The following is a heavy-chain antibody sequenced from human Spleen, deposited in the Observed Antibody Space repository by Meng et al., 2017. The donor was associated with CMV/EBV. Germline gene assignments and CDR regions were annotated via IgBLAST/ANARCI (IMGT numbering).Heavy chain of an antibody. J-gene: IGHJ4*02. V-gene: IGHV4-34*01. CDR3: ARRIVGATGRFDY. CDR2: INHSGST. Sequence: SETLSLTCAVYGGSFSGYYWNWIRQPPGKGLEWIGEINHSGSTNYNPSLKSRVTISVDTSKNQFSLKLTSVTAADTAVYYCARRIVGATGRFDYWGQGTLVTVSS. CDR1: GGSFSGYY. D-gene: IGHD1-26*01.